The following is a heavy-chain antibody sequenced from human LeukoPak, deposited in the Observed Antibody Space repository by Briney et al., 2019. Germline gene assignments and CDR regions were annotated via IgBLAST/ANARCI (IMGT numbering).Heavy chain of an antibody. J-gene: IGHJ5*02. Sequence: SGTLSLTCAVSGASISSTNWCSWVRQPPGKGLEWIGSIYYSGSTYYNPSLKSRVTISVDTSKNQFSLKLSSVTAADTAVYYCARQTMVWWFDPWGQGTLVTVSS. CDR1: GASISSTNWC. D-gene: IGHD4/OR15-4a*01. V-gene: IGHV4-4*02. CDR3: ARQTMVWWFDP. CDR2: IYYSGST.